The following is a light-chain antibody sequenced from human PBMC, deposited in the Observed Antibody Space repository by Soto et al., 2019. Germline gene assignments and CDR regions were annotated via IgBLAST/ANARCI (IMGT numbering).Light chain of an antibody. CDR3: SSYTSISTLV. CDR1: SSDVGGYNY. CDR2: EVS. J-gene: IGLJ1*01. Sequence: QSVLTQPASVSGSPGQSITISCTGTSSDVGGYNYVSWYQQHPGKAPKLMIYEVSNRPSGVSNRFSGSKSGNTASLTISGLQAEDEGEYYCSSYTSISTLVFGTGTKVTVL. V-gene: IGLV2-14*01.